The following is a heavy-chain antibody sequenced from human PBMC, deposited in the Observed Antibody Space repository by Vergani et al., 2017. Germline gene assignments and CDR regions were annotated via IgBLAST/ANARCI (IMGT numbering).Heavy chain of an antibody. CDR2: IYYSGST. J-gene: IGHJ5*02. CDR3: ARGPGYYGSGSYYLNWFDP. V-gene: IGHV4-59*01. Sequence: QVQLQESGPGLVKPSETLSLTCTVSGGSISSYYWSWIRQPPGKGLEWIGYIYYSGSTNYNPSLQSRVTISVDTSKNQFSLKLSSVTAADTAMYYCARGPGYYGSGSYYLNWFDPWGQGTLVTVSS. CDR1: GGSISSYY. D-gene: IGHD3-10*01.